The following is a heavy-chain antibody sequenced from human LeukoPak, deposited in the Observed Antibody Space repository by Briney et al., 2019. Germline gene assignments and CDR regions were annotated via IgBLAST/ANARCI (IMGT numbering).Heavy chain of an antibody. V-gene: IGHV1-69*05. D-gene: IGHD6-13*01. CDR3: AREEPGIAAAGSKGGSWFDP. Sequence: SVKVSCKASGGTFSSYAISWVPQAPGRGLEWMGGIIPIFGTANYTQTFQRRVPNTTDESTSTAYIEQRSLRSEDTAVYYCAREEPGIAAAGSKGGSWFDPWGQGTLVTVSS. J-gene: IGHJ5*02. CDR2: IIPIFGTA. CDR1: GGTFSSYA.